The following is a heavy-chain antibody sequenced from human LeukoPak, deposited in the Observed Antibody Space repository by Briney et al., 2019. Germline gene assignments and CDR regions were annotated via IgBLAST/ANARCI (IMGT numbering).Heavy chain of an antibody. CDR2: IYSGSST. V-gene: IGHV3-53*04. CDR1: GFTVSSNY. Sequence: GGSLRLSCAASGFTVSSNYMSWVRQAPGKGLEWVSVIYSGSSTYYADSVKGRFTISRHNSKNTLYLQMNSLRAEDTAVYYCARLKGSGTYGMDVWGQGATVTVSS. CDR3: ARLKGSGTYGMDV. D-gene: IGHD3-10*01. J-gene: IGHJ6*02.